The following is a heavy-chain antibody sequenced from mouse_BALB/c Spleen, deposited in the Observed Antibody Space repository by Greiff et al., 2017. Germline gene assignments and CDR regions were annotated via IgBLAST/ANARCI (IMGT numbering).Heavy chain of an antibody. CDR2: ISDGGSYT. Sequence: VQLKESGGGLVKPGGSLKLSCAASGFTFSDYYMYWVRQTPEKRLEWVATISDGGSYTYYPDSVKGRFTISRDNAKNNLYLQMSSLKSEDTAMYYCARDKEKYGNYAMDYWGQGTSVTVSS. CDR1: GFTFSDYY. D-gene: IGHD2-10*02. V-gene: IGHV5-4*02. CDR3: ARDKEKYGNYAMDY. J-gene: IGHJ4*01.